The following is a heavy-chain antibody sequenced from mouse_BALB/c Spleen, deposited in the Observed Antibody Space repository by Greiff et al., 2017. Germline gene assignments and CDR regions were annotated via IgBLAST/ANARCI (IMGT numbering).Heavy chain of an antibody. Sequence: DVKLVESGGGLVKPGGSLKLSCAASGFTFSSYAMSWVRQTPEKRLEWVASISSGGSTYYPDSVKGRFTISRDNARNILYLQMSSLRSEDTAMYYCARGLLRFPYWYFDVWGAGTTVTVSS. D-gene: IGHD1-1*01. CDR1: GFTFSSYA. CDR2: ISSGGST. J-gene: IGHJ1*01. CDR3: ARGLLRFPYWYFDV. V-gene: IGHV5-6-5*01.